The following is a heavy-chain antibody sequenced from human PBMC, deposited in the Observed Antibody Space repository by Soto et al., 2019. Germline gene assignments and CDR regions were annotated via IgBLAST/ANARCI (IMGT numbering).Heavy chain of an antibody. V-gene: IGHV4-34*01. J-gene: IGHJ5*02. CDR2: INHSGST. CDR3: ARGRDTIFGVVIIPVCCRSWFDP. D-gene: IGHD3-3*01. Sequence: SETLSLTCAVYGGSFSGYYWSWIRQPPGKGLEWIGEINHSGSTNYNPSLKSRVTISVDTSKNQFSLKLSSVTAADTAVYYCARGRDTIFGVVIIPVCCRSWFDPWGQGTLVTVSS. CDR1: GGSFSGYY.